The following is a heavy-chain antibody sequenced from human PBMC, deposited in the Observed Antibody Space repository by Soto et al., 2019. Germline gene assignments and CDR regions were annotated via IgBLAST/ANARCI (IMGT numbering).Heavy chain of an antibody. Sequence: EVQLVESGGGLVQPGGSLRLSCAASGFTVSSNYMSWVRQAPGKRLGWVSVTYSGGSTYYADSVKCRFTISRDNAKNTLYSQMNSVRAEDAGVYYWARDRWFGEGGMDVWGQGTTVTVSS. J-gene: IGHJ6*02. D-gene: IGHD3-10*01. CDR2: TYSGGST. CDR1: GFTVSSNY. V-gene: IGHV3-66*01. CDR3: ARDRWFGEGGMDV.